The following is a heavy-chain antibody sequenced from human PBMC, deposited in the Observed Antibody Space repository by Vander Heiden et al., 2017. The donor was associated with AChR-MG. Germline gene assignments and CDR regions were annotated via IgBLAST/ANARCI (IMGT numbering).Heavy chain of an antibody. Sequence: QVQLQQWGAGLVKPSETLSLPCAVYGGSFSGYYWSWIRQPPGQGLEWIGEIKHSRRTNYNPSLKSRVTISVDTSKNQFSLKLSSVTAADTAVYYCARGRAAKRITMVRGVPYFDYWGQGTLVTVSS. CDR3: ARGRAAKRITMVRGVPYFDY. J-gene: IGHJ4*02. CDR2: IKHSRRT. D-gene: IGHD3-10*01. V-gene: IGHV4-34*01. CDR1: GGSFSGYY.